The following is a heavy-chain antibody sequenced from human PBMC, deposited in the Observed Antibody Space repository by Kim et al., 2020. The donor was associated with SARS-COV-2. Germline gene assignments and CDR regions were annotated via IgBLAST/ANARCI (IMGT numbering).Heavy chain of an antibody. V-gene: IGHV3-49*04. Sequence: GGSLRLSCTASGFTFGDYAMSWVRQAPGKGLVWVGFIRSKAYGGTTEYAASVKGRFTITRDDSKSIAYLQMNRLKTQDTGEYYCTRATYSSGWYWDPPPDFYGMDVWGQGTTVTVSS. J-gene: IGHJ6*02. CDR3: TRATYSSGWYWDPPPDFYGMDV. CDR1: GFTFGDYA. CDR2: IRSKAYGGTT. D-gene: IGHD6-19*01.